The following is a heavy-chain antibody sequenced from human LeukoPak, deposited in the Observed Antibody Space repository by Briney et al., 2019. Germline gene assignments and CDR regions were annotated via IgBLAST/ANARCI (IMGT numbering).Heavy chain of an antibody. CDR1: GFTFSSHA. Sequence: GGSLRLSCAASGFTFSSHAMSWVRQAPGKGLEWVSTISGSGGSTYYADSVKGRFTISRDNSKNTLYLQMNSLRAEDTAIYYCAKDFLHCGGDCYSNGFDYWGQGTLVTVSS. CDR2: ISGSGGST. D-gene: IGHD2-21*01. V-gene: IGHV3-23*01. CDR3: AKDFLHCGGDCYSNGFDY. J-gene: IGHJ4*02.